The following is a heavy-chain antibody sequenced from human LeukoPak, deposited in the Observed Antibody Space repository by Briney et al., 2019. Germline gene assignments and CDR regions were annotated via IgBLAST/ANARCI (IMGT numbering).Heavy chain of an antibody. D-gene: IGHD5-24*01. V-gene: IGHV3-21*01. CDR1: GFTFSSYS. J-gene: IGHJ3*02. CDR2: ISSSSSYI. CDR3: ARVKDGPGAFDI. Sequence: GGSLRLSCAASGFTFSSYSMNWVRQAPGKGLEWVSSISSSSSYIYYADSVKGRFTISRDNAKNSLYLQMNSLRAEDTAVYYCARVKDGPGAFDIWGQGTMVTVSS.